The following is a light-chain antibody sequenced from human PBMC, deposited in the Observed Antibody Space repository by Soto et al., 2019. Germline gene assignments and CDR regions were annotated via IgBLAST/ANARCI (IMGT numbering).Light chain of an antibody. J-gene: IGLJ1*01. Sequence: QSALTQPASVSGSPGQSITISCTGASSDVGNYNLVSWYQHHPGKAPKLMIYEVTKRPSGVSNRFSGSKSGNTASLTISWLQAEDEADYYCCSYTGSSTYFFGTGTKVTVL. V-gene: IGLV2-23*02. CDR1: SSDVGNYNL. CDR2: EVT. CDR3: CSYTGSSTYF.